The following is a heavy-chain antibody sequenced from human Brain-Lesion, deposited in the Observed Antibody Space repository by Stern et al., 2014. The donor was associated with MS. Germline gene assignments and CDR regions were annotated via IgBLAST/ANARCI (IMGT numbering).Heavy chain of an antibody. Sequence: DQLVESGAEVKKPGASVKVSCKTSGYIFTGYYIHWVRQAPGQGLEWMAWINPNTGGTTYAQKFQGRVTMSRDTSISTAYVELSSLTSDDTAVYYCARDQRGITIFGVVTDYYYLGMDVWGQGTTVNVSS. CDR2: INPNTGGT. CDR3: ARDQRGITIFGVVTDYYYLGMDV. CDR1: GYIFTGYY. D-gene: IGHD3-3*01. V-gene: IGHV1-2*02. J-gene: IGHJ6*02.